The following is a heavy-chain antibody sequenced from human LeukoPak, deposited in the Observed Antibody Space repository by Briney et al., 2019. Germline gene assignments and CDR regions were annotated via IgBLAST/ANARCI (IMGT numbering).Heavy chain of an antibody. CDR3: ASPEATTHDAFDI. V-gene: IGHV6-1*01. D-gene: IGHD1-26*01. Sequence: SQTLSLTCAISGDSVSSNSAAWNWIRQSPSRGLEWLGRTYYRAKWYNDYAVSVKSRITINPATSKNQLSLQPNSVTPEDTAVYYCASPEATTHDAFDIWGQGTLVTVSS. CDR2: TYYRAKWYN. J-gene: IGHJ3*02. CDR1: GDSVSSNSAA.